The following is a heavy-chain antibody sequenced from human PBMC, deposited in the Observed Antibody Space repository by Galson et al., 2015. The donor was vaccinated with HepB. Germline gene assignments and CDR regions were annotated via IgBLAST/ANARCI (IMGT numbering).Heavy chain of an antibody. D-gene: IGHD3-3*01. J-gene: IGHJ5*02. CDR1: GGSISSGSYY. CDR3: ARERRRIGVVIVSCGWFDP. Sequence: TLSLTCTVSGGSISSGSYYWSWIRQPAGKGLEWIGRIYTSGSTNYNPSLKSRVTMSVDTSKNQFSLKLSSVTAADTAVYYCARERRRIGVVIVSCGWFDPWGQGTLVTVSS. CDR2: IYTSGST. V-gene: IGHV4-61*02.